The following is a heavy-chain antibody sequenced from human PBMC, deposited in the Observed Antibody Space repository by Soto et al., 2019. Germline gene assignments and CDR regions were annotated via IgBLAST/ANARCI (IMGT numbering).Heavy chain of an antibody. CDR1: GYTFTGYY. CDR3: ARGPGYSNDPGDDAFDI. Sequence: RASVKVSCKASGYTFTGYYMHWVRQAPGQGLEWMGWINPNSGGTNYAQKFQGWVTMTRDTSISTAYMELSRLRSDDTAVYYCARGPGYSNDPGDDAFDIWGQRTMVTVS. J-gene: IGHJ3*02. D-gene: IGHD6-13*01. CDR2: INPNSGGT. V-gene: IGHV1-2*04.